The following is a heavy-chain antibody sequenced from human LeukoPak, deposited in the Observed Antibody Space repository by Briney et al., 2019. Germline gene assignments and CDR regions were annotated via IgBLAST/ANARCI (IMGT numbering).Heavy chain of an antibody. Sequence: KPSETLSLTCTVSGGSISGYYWSWIRQPAGKGLEWIGRIYTSGTTNYNPSLKSRVTMSVDTPKNQFSLELDSVTAADTAVYYCARDQTWGWGYWYFGLWGRGTLVTVSS. CDR2: IYTSGTT. J-gene: IGHJ2*01. V-gene: IGHV4-4*07. CDR1: GGSISGYY. CDR3: ARDQTWGWGYWYFGL. D-gene: IGHD7-27*01.